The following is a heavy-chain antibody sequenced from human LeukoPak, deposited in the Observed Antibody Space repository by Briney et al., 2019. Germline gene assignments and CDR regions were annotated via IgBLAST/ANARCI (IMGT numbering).Heavy chain of an antibody. CDR1: GGSIRSSYYY. CDR2: IYDSGST. Sequence: SETLSLTCTVSGGSIRSSYYYWGWIRQPPRKGLEWIGSIYDSGSTYYNPSLKSRVTISVDTSKNQFSLKLSSVTAADTAVYYCARVVRPTVTHYYYYGMDVWGQGTTVTVSS. CDR3: ARVVRPTVTHYYYYGMDV. V-gene: IGHV4-39*07. J-gene: IGHJ6*02. D-gene: IGHD4-11*01.